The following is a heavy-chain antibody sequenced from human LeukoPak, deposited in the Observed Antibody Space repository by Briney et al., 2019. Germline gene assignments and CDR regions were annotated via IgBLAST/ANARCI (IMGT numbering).Heavy chain of an antibody. CDR1: GYTFTGHY. CDR3: ARVRVQQWLSCLGY. J-gene: IGHJ4*02. Sequence: GASVKVSCKASGYTFTGHYMHWVRQAPGQGLEWMGRINPNSGGTNYAQKFQGRVTMTRDTPISTAYMELSRLRSDDTAVYYCARVRVQQWLSCLGYWGQGTLVTVSS. D-gene: IGHD6-19*01. V-gene: IGHV1-2*06. CDR2: INPNSGGT.